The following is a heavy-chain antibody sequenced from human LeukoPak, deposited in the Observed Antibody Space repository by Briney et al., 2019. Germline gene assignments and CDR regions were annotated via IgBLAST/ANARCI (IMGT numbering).Heavy chain of an antibody. CDR3: ARNYCGSGLFDY. J-gene: IGHJ4*02. CDR1: GFSLSSYE. V-gene: IGHV3-48*03. D-gene: IGHD3-10*01. CDR2: ISSIASAI. Sequence: GGCLRLSCAASGFSLSSYEMTWVRQAPRRGLECVSYISSIASAIYYADSVRGRFTLSRVNAKNSLYLQMHSLRAEDTAVYYCARNYCGSGLFDYWGQGTLVTVSS.